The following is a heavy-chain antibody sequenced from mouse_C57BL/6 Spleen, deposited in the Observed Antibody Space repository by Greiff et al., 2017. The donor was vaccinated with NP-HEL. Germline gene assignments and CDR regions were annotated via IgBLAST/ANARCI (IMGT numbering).Heavy chain of an antibody. V-gene: IGHV1-7*01. CDR3: ARRRYDYGSSGYFDV. CDR1: GYTFTSYW. J-gene: IGHJ1*03. D-gene: IGHD1-1*01. CDR2: INPSSGYT. Sequence: QVQLKESGAELAKPGASVKLSCKASGYTFTSYWMHWVKQRPGQGLEWIGYINPSSGYTKYNQTFKDKATLTADKSSSTAYMQLSSLTYEDSAVYYCARRRYDYGSSGYFDVWGTGTTVTVSS.